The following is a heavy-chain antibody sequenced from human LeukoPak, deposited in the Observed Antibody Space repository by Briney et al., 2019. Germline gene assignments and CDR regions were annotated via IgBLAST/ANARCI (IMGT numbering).Heavy chain of an antibody. CDR2: IIPIFGTA. CDR3: ASTRGSFYLDY. J-gene: IGHJ4*02. D-gene: IGHD1-26*01. V-gene: IGHV1-69*05. Sequence: SVKVSCKASGYTFTSYDINWVRQAPGQGLEWMGGIIPIFGTANYAQKFQGRVTITTDESTSTAYMELGSLRSEDTAVYYCASTRGSFYLDYWGQGTLVTVSS. CDR1: GYTFTSYD.